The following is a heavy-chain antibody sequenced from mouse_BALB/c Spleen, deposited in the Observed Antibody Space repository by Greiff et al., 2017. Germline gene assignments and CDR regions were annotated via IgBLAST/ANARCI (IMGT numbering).Heavy chain of an antibody. CDR1: GFNIKDSY. J-gene: IGHJ4*01. CDR2: IDPANGNT. D-gene: IGHD1-2*01. Sequence: EVQLQQSGAELVKPGASVKLSCTASGFNIKDSYMHWVKQRPEQGLEWIGRIDPANGNTKYDPKFQGKATITADTSSNTAYLQLSSLTSEDTAVYYCARDFVTTAHYYAMDYWGQGTSVTVSS. CDR3: ARDFVTTAHYYAMDY. V-gene: IGHV14-3*02.